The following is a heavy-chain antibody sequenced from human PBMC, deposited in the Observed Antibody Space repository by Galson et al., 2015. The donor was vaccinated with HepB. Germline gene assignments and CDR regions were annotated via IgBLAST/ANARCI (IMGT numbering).Heavy chain of an antibody. J-gene: IGHJ4*02. CDR1: GFSFNNYA. V-gene: IGHV3-23*01. Sequence: SLRLSCAASGFSFNNYAMTWVRQAPGKGLEWVSAISGSGGSTYYADSVKGRFTISRDNSKNTLYLQMNSLRTEDTAVYYCATREPDYWGQGTLVTVPS. CDR3: ATREPDY. CDR2: ISGSGGST. D-gene: IGHD1-14*01.